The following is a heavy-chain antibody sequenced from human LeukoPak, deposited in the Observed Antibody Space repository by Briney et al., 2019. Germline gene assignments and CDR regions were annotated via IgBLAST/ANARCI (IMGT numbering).Heavy chain of an antibody. V-gene: IGHV3-30*18. J-gene: IGHJ5*02. CDR3: AKSSYYA. D-gene: IGHD1-26*01. CDR2: ISYDGSNK. CDR1: GFTFSSYG. Sequence: GGSLRLSCAASGFTFSSYGMHWVRQAPGKGLEWVAVISYDGSNKYYADSVKGRFTISRDNSKNTLYLQMSSLRAEDTAVYYCAKSSYYAWGQGTLVTVSS.